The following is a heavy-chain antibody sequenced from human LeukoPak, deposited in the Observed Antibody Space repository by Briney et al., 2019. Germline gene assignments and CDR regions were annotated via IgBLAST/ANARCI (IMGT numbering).Heavy chain of an antibody. CDR2: IYYSGST. CDR3: ATTVTTGDDAFDI. D-gene: IGHD4-17*01. CDR1: GGSISSSSYY. J-gene: IGHJ3*02. V-gene: IGHV4-39*01. Sequence: KPSETLSLTCTVSGGSISSSSYYWGWIRQPPGKGLEWIGSIYYSGSTYYNPSLKSRVTISVDTSKNQFSLKLSSVTAADTAVYYCATTVTTGDDAFDIWGQGTMVTVSS.